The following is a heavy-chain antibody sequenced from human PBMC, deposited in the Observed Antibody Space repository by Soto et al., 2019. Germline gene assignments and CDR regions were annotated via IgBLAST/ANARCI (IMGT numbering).Heavy chain of an antibody. J-gene: IGHJ6*02. CDR3: ARDPGGYDFWSGYYSGSRRQYYYGMDV. Sequence: PGGTLRLSCAASGFTFSSYEMNWVRQAPGKGLEWVSYISSSGSTIYYADSVKGRFTISRDNAKNSLYLQMNSLRAEDTAVYYCARDPGGYDFWSGYYSGSRRQYYYGMDVWGQGTTVTVSS. D-gene: IGHD3-3*01. V-gene: IGHV3-48*03. CDR1: GFTFSSYE. CDR2: ISSSGSTI.